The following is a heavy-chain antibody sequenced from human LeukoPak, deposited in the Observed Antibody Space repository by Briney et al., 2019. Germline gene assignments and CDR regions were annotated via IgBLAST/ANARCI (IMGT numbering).Heavy chain of an antibody. V-gene: IGHV1-69*04. CDR3: ARERRYYDILTGYNPAYYYYGMDV. D-gene: IGHD3-9*01. CDR1: GGTFSSYA. Sequence: SVKVSCKASGGTFSSYAISWVRQAPGQGLEWMGRIIPIFGIANYAQKFQGRVTITADKSTSTAYMELSSLRSEDTAVYYCARERRYYDILTGYNPAYYYYGMDVWGQGTTVTVPS. J-gene: IGHJ6*02. CDR2: IIPIFGIA.